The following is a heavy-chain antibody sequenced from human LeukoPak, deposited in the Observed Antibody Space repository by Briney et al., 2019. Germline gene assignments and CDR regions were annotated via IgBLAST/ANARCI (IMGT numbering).Heavy chain of an antibody. J-gene: IGHJ6*02. CDR2: IYPGDSDT. D-gene: IGHD2-15*01. V-gene: IGHV5-51*01. CDR3: ARGLQNYFYGMDV. Sequence: GESLKISCKGSGYSFTSYWIVWARQMPGKGLEWMGIIYPGDSDTRYSPSFQGQVTISADKSISTAYLQWSSLRASDTAMYFCARGLQNYFYGMDVWGQGTTVTVSS. CDR1: GYSFTSYW.